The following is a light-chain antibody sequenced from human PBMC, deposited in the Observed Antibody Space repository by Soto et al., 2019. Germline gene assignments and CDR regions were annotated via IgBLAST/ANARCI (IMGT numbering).Light chain of an antibody. V-gene: IGLV1-40*01. J-gene: IGLJ2*01. Sequence: QSVLTQPPSASGTPGQRVTISCSGSSSNIGANFDVHWYQQLPGTAPKLLIYGNNNRPAGVPDRFSGSKSGTSASLAITGLQAEDEADYYCQSYDSSLSGCVFGGGTKLTVL. CDR3: QSYDSSLSGCV. CDR1: SSNIGANFD. CDR2: GNN.